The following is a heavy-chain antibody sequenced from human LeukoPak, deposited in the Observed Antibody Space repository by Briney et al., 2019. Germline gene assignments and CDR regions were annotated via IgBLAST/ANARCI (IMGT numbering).Heavy chain of an antibody. Sequence: KPSETLSLTCAVYGGSFSGYYWSWTRQPPGKELEWIGEINHSGSTNYNPSLKSRVTISVDTSKNQFSLKLSSVTAADTAVYYCARGGRGAAMNVWGQGTLVTVSS. J-gene: IGHJ4*02. D-gene: IGHD2-2*01. V-gene: IGHV4-34*01. CDR2: INHSGST. CDR3: ARGGRGAAMNV. CDR1: GGSFSGYY.